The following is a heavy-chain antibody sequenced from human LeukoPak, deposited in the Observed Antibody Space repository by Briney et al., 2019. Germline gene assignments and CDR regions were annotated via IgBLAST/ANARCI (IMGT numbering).Heavy chain of an antibody. CDR3: AKGQTTVMAFDV. V-gene: IGHV3-23*01. Sequence: SGGSLRLSCTASGFNFSGYVMSWVRQAPGKGLEWVSAISGSGGSTYYADSVKGRFTISRGNSKDTLYMQLNSPRAEDTAVYFCAKGQTTVMAFDVWGQGTMVSVSS. J-gene: IGHJ3*01. CDR1: GFNFSGYV. D-gene: IGHD4-17*01. CDR2: ISGSGGST.